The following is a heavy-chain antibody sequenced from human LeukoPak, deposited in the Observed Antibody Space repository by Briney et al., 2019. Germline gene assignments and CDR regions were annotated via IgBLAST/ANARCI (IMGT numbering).Heavy chain of an antibody. Sequence: GGSLRLSCAASGFTFSSNGMNWVRQAPGKGLEWVSSISSSSSYIYYADSVKGRFTISRDNAKNSLYLQMNSLRAEDTAVYYCARDRFVDLPNDYWGQGTLVIVSS. D-gene: IGHD3-16*01. CDR1: GFTFSSNG. V-gene: IGHV3-21*01. CDR3: ARDRFVDLPNDY. J-gene: IGHJ4*02. CDR2: ISSSSSYI.